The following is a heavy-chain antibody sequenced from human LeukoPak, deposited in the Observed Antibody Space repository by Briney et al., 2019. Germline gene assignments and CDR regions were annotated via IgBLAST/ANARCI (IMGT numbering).Heavy chain of an antibody. Sequence: PSETLSLTCTVSGGSISSYSWSWIRQPPGKGLEWIGYIYYSGSTSYNPSLKSRVAISVDTSKNQFSLKLSSVTAADTAVYYCASRAAAGTGYFQHWGQGTLVTVSS. J-gene: IGHJ1*01. CDR1: GGSISSYS. D-gene: IGHD6-13*01. CDR2: IYYSGST. V-gene: IGHV4-59*01. CDR3: ASRAAAGTGYFQH.